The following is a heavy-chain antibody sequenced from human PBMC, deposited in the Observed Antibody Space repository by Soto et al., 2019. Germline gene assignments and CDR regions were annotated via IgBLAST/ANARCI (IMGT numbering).Heavy chain of an antibody. CDR3: ARGAVGYSSRIGVGY. V-gene: IGHV3-30-3*01. J-gene: IGHJ4*02. D-gene: IGHD6-13*01. CDR1: GFTFSNYA. CDR2: ISYDGSNK. Sequence: QVQLVESGGGVVQPGRSLRLSCAASGFTFSNYAMHWVRQAPGKGLEWVAVISYDGSNKYYADSVKGRFTISRDSSKNTLSLQMNSLRAEDTAVYYCARGAVGYSSRIGVGYWGQGALVTVSS.